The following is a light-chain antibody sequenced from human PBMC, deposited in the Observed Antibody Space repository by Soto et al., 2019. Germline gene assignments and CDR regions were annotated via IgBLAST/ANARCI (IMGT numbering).Light chain of an antibody. Sequence: QSVLTQPRAVSRTPEKSVTISCAGTSSDVGGYNYVSWYQQHPGTAPKLIIYDVTKWPSGVPDRFSGSKSGNTASLTISGLRAEDESDYFCSSYAGSYTFVFGTGTKVTVL. CDR3: SSYAGSYTFV. CDR1: SSDVGGYNY. J-gene: IGLJ1*01. V-gene: IGLV2-11*01. CDR2: DVT.